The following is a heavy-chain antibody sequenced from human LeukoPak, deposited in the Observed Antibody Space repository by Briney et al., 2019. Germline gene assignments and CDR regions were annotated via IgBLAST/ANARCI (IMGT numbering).Heavy chain of an antibody. CDR1: GGSISSXY. Sequence: XVSGGSISSXYXXXIRQPPGKGXXXXGDIYYSGSTNYNPSLKSRVTISVDTSKNQFSLKLSSVTAADTAVYYCARDPSERDGYFDYWGQGTLVTVSS. J-gene: IGHJ4*02. CDR3: ARDPSERDGYFDY. CDR2: IYYSGST. D-gene: IGHD5-24*01. V-gene: IGHV4-59*01.